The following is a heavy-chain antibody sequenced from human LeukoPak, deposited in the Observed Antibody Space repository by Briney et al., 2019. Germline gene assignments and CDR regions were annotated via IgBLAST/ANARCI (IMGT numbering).Heavy chain of an antibody. CDR2: TRNKANSYTT. V-gene: IGHV3-72*01. Sequence: GGSLRLSCAASGFTFSSYAMHWVRQAPGKGLEWVGRTRNKANSYTTEYAASVKGRFTISRDDSKNSVYLQMNSLKTEDTAVYFCARERRLRYCSGGGCHDAFDIWGQGTMVTVSS. J-gene: IGHJ3*02. CDR1: GFTFSSYA. CDR3: ARERRLRYCSGGGCHDAFDI. D-gene: IGHD2-15*01.